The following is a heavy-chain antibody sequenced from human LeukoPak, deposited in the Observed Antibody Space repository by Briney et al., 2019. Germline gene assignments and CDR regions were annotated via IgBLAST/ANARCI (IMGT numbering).Heavy chain of an antibody. D-gene: IGHD6-13*01. CDR3: ARVAGVAAAGSYFDY. J-gene: IGHJ4*02. V-gene: IGHV1-18*01. CDR2: IGAYNGNT. Sequence: ASVKVSCKASGYTFTSYGISWVRQAPGQGLEWMGWIGAYNGNTNYAQKLQGRVSMTTDTSTSTAYMELRSLRSDDTAVYYCARVAGVAAAGSYFDYWGQGTLVTVSS. CDR1: GYTFTSYG.